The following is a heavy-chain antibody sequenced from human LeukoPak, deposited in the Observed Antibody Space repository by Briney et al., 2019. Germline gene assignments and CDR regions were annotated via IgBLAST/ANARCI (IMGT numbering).Heavy chain of an antibody. Sequence: GGSLRLSCAGSGFTFSSYPMTWVRQAPGKGLDWVSTIDTSGNTDYADSVKGRFTISRDNSRNTLYLQMNSLRAEHPAVYFCAKYSRPSSRVFDYWGQGTLATVSP. CDR2: IDTSGNT. CDR1: GFTFSSYP. D-gene: IGHD6-13*01. J-gene: IGHJ4*02. CDR3: AKYSRPSSRVFDY. V-gene: IGHV3-23*01.